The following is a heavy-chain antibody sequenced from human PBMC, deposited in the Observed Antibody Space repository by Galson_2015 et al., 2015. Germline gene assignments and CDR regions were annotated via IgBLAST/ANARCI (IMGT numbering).Heavy chain of an antibody. V-gene: IGHV1-46*01. Sequence: SVKVSCKASGYTFTSYDMHWVRQAPGQGLEWMGIINPSGGSTSYAQRFQGSFTMTRDKSTSTVYMELNSLRSEDTAVYYCARALGSSSWYKDCFDPWGQGTLVTVSS. CDR2: INPSGGST. CDR3: ARALGSSSWYKDCFDP. J-gene: IGHJ5*02. CDR1: GYTFTSYD. D-gene: IGHD6-13*01.